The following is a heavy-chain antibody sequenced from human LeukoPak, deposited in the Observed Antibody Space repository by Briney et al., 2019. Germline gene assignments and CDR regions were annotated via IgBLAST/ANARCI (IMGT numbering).Heavy chain of an antibody. J-gene: IGHJ4*02. D-gene: IGHD6-19*01. CDR2: IYHSGST. CDR1: GYSISSGYY. V-gene: IGHV4-38-2*02. Sequence: SETLSLTCTVSGYSISSGYYWGWIRQPPGKGLEWIGSIYHSGSTYYNPSLKSRVTISVDTSKNQFSLKLSSVTAADTAVYYCARGAYSSGWRPFDYWGQGTLVTVSS. CDR3: ARGAYSSGWRPFDY.